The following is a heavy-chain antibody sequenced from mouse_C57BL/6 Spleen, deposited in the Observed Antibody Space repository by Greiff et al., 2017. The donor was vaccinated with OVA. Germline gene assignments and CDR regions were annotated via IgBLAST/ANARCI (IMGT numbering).Heavy chain of an antibody. CDR1: GYTFTSSW. CDR3: LVIRGSSWVAD. J-gene: IGHJ3*01. CDR2: IDPSDSYT. Sequence: VQLQQPGAELVMPGASVKLSCKASGYTFTSSWMHWVKPRPGSGLEWIGEIDPSDSYTNYNQKFKGKSTLTVDKSSSTAYMQLSVLTSEDCAVYYGLVIRGSSWVADRGQGTLVTVSA. D-gene: IGHD2-12*01. V-gene: IGHV1-69*01.